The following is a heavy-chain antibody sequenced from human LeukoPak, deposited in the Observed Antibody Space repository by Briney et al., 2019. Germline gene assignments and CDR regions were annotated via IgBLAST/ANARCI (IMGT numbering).Heavy chain of an antibody. CDR3: ATGRLGTTGSV. D-gene: IGHD1-1*01. CDR1: GGSISSSSYY. Sequence: SETLSLTCTVSGGSISSSSYYWGWIRQPPGKGLEWIGSIYYSGSTYYNPSLKSRVTISVDTSKNQFSLKLSSVTAADTAVYYCATGRLGTTGSVWGQGTLVTVSS. J-gene: IGHJ4*02. CDR2: IYYSGST. V-gene: IGHV4-39*01.